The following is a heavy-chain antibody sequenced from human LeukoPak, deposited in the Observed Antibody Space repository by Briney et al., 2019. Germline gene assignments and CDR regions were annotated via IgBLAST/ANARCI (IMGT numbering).Heavy chain of an antibody. Sequence: GESLKISCKGSGYSFTSYWIGWVRQMPGKGLEWMGFIYPFDSDTRYSPSFQGQVTISADKSISTAYLQWSSLKASDTAMYFCARRGVYSGYDEAFDIWGQGTMVTVS. D-gene: IGHD5-12*01. CDR1: GYSFTSYW. V-gene: IGHV5-51*01. CDR3: ARRGVYSGYDEAFDI. CDR2: IYPFDSDT. J-gene: IGHJ3*02.